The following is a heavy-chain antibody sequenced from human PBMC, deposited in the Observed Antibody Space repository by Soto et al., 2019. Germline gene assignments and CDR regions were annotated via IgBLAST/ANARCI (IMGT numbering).Heavy chain of an antibody. V-gene: IGHV3-7*03. CDR2: IKQDGSEK. CDR3: ARSVAVSTFDI. J-gene: IGHJ3*02. Sequence: GGSQSLSTAASGFTFSNYWMSCIRPAPGKGLEWVANIKQDGSEKYYVDSVKGRFTISRDNAKNSLYLQMNSLRAEDTAVYYCARSVAVSTFDIWGQGTMVTVSS. CDR1: GFTFSNYW. D-gene: IGHD6-19*01.